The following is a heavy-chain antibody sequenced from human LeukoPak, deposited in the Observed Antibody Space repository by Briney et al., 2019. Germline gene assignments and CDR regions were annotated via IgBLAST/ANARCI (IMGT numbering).Heavy chain of an antibody. Sequence: GGSPRLSCAASGFTFDDYAMHWVRQAPGKGLEWVSGISWNSGSIGYADSVKGRFTISRDNAKNSLYLQMNSLRAEDTAVYHCARESSYSGTYYALYDYWGQGTLVTVSS. D-gene: IGHD1-26*01. J-gene: IGHJ4*02. CDR2: ISWNSGSI. V-gene: IGHV3-9*01. CDR1: GFTFDDYA. CDR3: ARESSYSGTYYALYDY.